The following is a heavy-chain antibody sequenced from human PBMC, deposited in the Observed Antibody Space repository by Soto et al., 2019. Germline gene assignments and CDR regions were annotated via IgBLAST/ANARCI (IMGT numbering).Heavy chain of an antibody. J-gene: IGHJ6*02. CDR1: GGSISSYY. Sequence: SETLSLTCTVSGGSISSYYWSWIRQPPGKGLEWIGYIYYSGSTNYNPSLKSRVTISVDTSKNQFSLKLSSVTAADTAVYYCARWPAQPRPFYYYYGMDVWGQGTTVT. CDR2: IYYSGST. D-gene: IGHD6-25*01. CDR3: ARWPAQPRPFYYYYGMDV. V-gene: IGHV4-59*12.